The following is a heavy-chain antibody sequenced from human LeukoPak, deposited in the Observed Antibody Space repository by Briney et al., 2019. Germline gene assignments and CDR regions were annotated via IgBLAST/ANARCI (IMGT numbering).Heavy chain of an antibody. CDR1: GYTLTYYY. J-gene: IGHJ5*02. CDR2: INPNSGAT. CDR3: ARGGIVMGDYDCFDH. Sequence: ASVKVSCKASGYTLTYYYVHWVRQVPGQGLQWLGWINPNSGATNYAQKFQGRVTMARDTSIDTAYMDLSRLTSDDTAVYFCARGGIVMGDYDCFDHWGQGTMVTVSS. V-gene: IGHV1-2*02. D-gene: IGHD3-16*02.